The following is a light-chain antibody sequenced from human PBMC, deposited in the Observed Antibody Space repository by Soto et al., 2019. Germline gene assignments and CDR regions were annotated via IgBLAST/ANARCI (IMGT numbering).Light chain of an antibody. J-gene: IGKJ4*01. CDR2: DAS. V-gene: IGKV1-33*01. CDR1: QDISKY. CDR3: QQYENLPLT. Sequence: DIQLAQSPSSLSASVGDRVTIPCQASQDISKYLNWYQQKPGKAPKLLIYDASNLETGIPSRFSGSGSGTNFSLTITSLQPEDIATYYRQQYENLPLTFGGGTKVDIK.